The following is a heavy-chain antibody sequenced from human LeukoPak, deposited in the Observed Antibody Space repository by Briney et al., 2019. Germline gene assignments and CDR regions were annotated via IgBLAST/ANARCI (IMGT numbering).Heavy chain of an antibody. V-gene: IGHV4-34*01. CDR2: ISHTGGT. CDR1: GVSFSDYS. J-gene: IGHJ4*02. D-gene: IGHD6-13*01. Sequence: SETLSLTCAVHGVSFSDYSWTWLRQSPGKGLEWIGEISHTGGTNYKPSLHTPVTISVDTSKKQISLNLTSVTVADTAVYYCARVRGVAAGTDYWGQGTLVTVSS. CDR3: ARVRGVAAGTDY.